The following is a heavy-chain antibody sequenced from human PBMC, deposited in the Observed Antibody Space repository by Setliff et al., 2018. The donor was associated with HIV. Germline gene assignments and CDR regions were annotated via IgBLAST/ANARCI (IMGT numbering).Heavy chain of an antibody. CDR1: GFTFRDYW. V-gene: IGHV3-74*01. J-gene: IGHJ4*02. D-gene: IGHD3-3*01. Sequence: GGSLRLSCAGSGFTFRDYWMHWVRQTPGKGLVWVARIDNDGRDTDYADFVGGRFTISRDNTKNTLFLHMKSLRAEDTAVYYCARGPQYNFWGGYLGLWGQGTLVTVSS. CDR2: IDNDGRDT. CDR3: ARGPQYNFWGGYLGL.